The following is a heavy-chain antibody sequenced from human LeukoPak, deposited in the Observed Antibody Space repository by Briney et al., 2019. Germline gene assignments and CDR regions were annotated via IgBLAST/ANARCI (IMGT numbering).Heavy chain of an antibody. CDR2: ISGCGGST. CDR1: GFTFSSYA. V-gene: IGHV3-23*01. J-gene: IGHJ4*02. D-gene: IGHD6-19*01. CDR3: ANIMNIAVDGVPDDY. Sequence: GGSLRLSCAASGFTFSSYAMSWVRQAPGTGQGLVSAISGCGGSTYYADSVKGRFTIFRDNSKNTLYLQMNSLRAEDTAVYYCANIMNIAVDGVPDDYWGQGTLVTVSS.